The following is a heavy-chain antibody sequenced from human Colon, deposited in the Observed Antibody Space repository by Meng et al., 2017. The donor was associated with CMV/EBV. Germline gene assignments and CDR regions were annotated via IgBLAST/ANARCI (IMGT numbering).Heavy chain of an antibody. D-gene: IGHD6-13*01. CDR2: IYPQDGGT. J-gene: IGHJ4*02. CDR3: VRESWYFDF. Sequence: QSQVVQYGTEAKKTGASMKAYCKTSGYSFTANQLHWVRQAAGQGLEWMGGIYPQDGGTYFAQKFLDRVTLTRDTSITTAYMELSGLTSDDTVIYYCVRESWYFDFWGEGTLVTVSS. V-gene: IGHV1-2*05. CDR1: GYSFTANQ.